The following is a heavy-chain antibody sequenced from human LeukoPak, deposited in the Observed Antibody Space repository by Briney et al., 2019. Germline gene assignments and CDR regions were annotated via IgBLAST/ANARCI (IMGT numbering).Heavy chain of an antibody. D-gene: IGHD6-13*01. V-gene: IGHV3-7*01. CDR2: INHNGNVN. J-gene: IGHJ4*02. Sequence: GSLRLSCAASGFTFSSYWMNWARQAPGKGLEWVASINHNGNVNYYVDSVKGRFTISRDNAKNSLYLQMNSLRAEDTAVYYCARDGIAAAGGDYWGQGTLVTVSS. CDR3: ARDGIAAAGGDY. CDR1: GFTFSSYW.